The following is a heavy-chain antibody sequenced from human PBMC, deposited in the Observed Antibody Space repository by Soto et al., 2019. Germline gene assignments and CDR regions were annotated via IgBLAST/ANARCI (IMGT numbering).Heavy chain of an antibody. CDR1: GGSFSGYY. J-gene: IGHJ4*02. V-gene: IGHV4-34*01. Sequence: QVQLQQWGAGLLKPSETLSLTCAVYGGSFSGYYWSWIRQPPGKGLEWIGEINHSGSTNYNPSLKSRVTISVDTSKNQFSLKLSSVTAADTAVYYCARGTISKRCDYWGQGTLVTVSS. D-gene: IGHD2-21*01. CDR3: ARGTISKRCDY. CDR2: INHSGST.